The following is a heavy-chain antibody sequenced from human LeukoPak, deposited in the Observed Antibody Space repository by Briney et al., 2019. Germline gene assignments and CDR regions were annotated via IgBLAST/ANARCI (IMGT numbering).Heavy chain of an antibody. CDR3: ASHQYSGSWINWFDP. V-gene: IGHV4-39*01. CDR1: GGSISSSSYY. Sequence: AETLSLTCTLSGGSISSSSYYWGWIRQPPGKGLEWIGGIYYSGNTYYNPSLKSRVTISVDTSNNQFSPMLSSVTAADTALYYCASHQYSGSWINWFDPWGQGTLVTVSS. J-gene: IGHJ5*02. D-gene: IGHD6-13*01. CDR2: IYYSGNT.